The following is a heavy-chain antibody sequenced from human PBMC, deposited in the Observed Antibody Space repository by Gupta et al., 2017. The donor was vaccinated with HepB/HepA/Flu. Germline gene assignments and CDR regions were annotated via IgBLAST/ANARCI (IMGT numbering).Heavy chain of an antibody. Sequence: EVQLVESGGGLIQPGGSLRLSCAASGFTVSRDYMNWVRQAPGKGLEWVSIIFTSGALYYADSVRGRSSSSRDSSQNTFYLQMNSLRAEDTAVYFCVGGGDLHFWGQGTLVTVSS. D-gene: IGHD3-16*01. CDR1: GFTVSRDY. J-gene: IGHJ4*02. V-gene: IGHV3-53*01. CDR3: VGGGDLHF. CDR2: IFTSGAL.